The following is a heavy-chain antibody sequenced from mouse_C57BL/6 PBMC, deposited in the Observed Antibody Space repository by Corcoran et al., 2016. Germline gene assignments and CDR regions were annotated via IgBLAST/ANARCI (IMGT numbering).Heavy chain of an antibody. CDR3: ARENDYDLYAMDY. CDR1: GYTFTSYW. V-gene: IGHV1-55*01. CDR2: IYPGSGST. Sequence: QVQLQQPGAELVKPGASVKMSCKASGYTFTSYWITWVKQRPGQGLEWIGDIYPGSGSTNYNEKFKSKATLTVDTSSSTAYMQLSSLTSEDSAVYYCARENDYDLYAMDYWGQGTSVTVSS. D-gene: IGHD2-4*01. J-gene: IGHJ4*01.